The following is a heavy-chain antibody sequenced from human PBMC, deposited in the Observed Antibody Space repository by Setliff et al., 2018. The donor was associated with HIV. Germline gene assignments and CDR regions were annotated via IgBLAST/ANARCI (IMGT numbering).Heavy chain of an antibody. V-gene: IGHV3-48*01. Sequence: GGSLRLSCAASGFVFTDHSLHWVRQAPGEGLEWVSCISATGTTVSYADSVRGRFIISRDSVRNEVYLQMKSLRVDDTALYYCVRDQLRWPERRDFDFWGQGTLVTVSS. D-gene: IGHD1-26*01. J-gene: IGHJ4*02. CDR1: GFVFTDHS. CDR2: ISATGTTV. CDR3: VRDQLRWPERRDFDF.